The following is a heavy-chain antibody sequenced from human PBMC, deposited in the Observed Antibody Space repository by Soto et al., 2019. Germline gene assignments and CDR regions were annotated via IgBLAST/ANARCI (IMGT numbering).Heavy chain of an antibody. CDR2: ISSYNGNT. V-gene: IGHV1-18*04. D-gene: IGHD2-2*01. J-gene: IGHJ5*02. CDR3: ARGPXYCSSTSCFSGVTWFDP. Sequence: ASVKVSCKASGYTFTSYGISWVRQAPGQGLEWMGWISSYNGNTNYAQKVQGRVTMTTGKSTSTTYMELRSLRSDDTAVYYCARGPXYCSSTSCFSGVTWFDPWGQGTLVTVSS. CDR1: GYTFTSYG.